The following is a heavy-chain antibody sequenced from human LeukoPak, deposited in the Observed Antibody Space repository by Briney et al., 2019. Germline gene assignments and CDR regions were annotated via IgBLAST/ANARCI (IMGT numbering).Heavy chain of an antibody. CDR3: ARGISGSYRYDAFDI. V-gene: IGHV4-4*07. CDR2: IYASGST. D-gene: IGHD3-16*02. J-gene: IGHJ3*02. Sequence: GGSXXXYYWSWMRQPAGKGLEGIGRIYASGSTNYNPSLKSRVTMSVDTSKNQFSLKLSSVTAADTAVYYCARGISGSYRYDAFDIWGQGTMVTVSS. CDR1: GGSXXXYY.